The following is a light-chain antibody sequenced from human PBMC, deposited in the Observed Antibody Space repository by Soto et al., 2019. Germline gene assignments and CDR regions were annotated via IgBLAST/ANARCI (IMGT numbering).Light chain of an antibody. CDR1: HIISRY. CDR3: KQGYSSPWT. J-gene: IGKJ1*01. V-gene: IGKV1-39*01. CDR2: SAS. Sequence: IQMAQSPSSLSESVGDRVTITCRADHIISRYLNWYQQKPGRAPNLLIYSASTLQSGVQARFSGSGSDTDFTLTISSLQHEDFATYYCKQGYSSPWTCGQGPKVEIK.